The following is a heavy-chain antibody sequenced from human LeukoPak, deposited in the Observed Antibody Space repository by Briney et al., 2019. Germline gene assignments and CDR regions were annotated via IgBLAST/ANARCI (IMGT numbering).Heavy chain of an antibody. D-gene: IGHD6-13*01. J-gene: IGHJ3*02. CDR1: GGSISSGGYS. CDR2: IYHGGNT. CDR3: ARSSAAATQAFDI. Sequence: SQTLSLTCAVSGGSISSGGYSWSWIRQPPGKGLEWIGYIYHGGNTYYNPSLKSRVTISVDRSKNQFSLKLSSVTAADTAVYYCARSSAAATQAFDIWGQGTMVTVSS. V-gene: IGHV4-30-2*01.